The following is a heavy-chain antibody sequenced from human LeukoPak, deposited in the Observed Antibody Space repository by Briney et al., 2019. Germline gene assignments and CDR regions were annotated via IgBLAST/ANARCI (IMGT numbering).Heavy chain of an antibody. J-gene: IGHJ6*02. Sequence: SVKVSCKASGGTFSSYAISWVRQAPGQGLEWMGRIIPIFGIANYAQKFQGRVTITADKSTSTAYMELSSLRFEDTAVYYCARDSRTTDYYYYGMDVWGQGTTVTVSS. CDR1: GGTFSSYA. V-gene: IGHV1-69*04. CDR2: IIPIFGIA. CDR3: ARDSRTTDYYYYGMDV. D-gene: IGHD1-1*01.